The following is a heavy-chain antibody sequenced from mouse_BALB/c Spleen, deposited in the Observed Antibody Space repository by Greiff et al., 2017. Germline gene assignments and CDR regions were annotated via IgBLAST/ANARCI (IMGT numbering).Heavy chain of an antibody. Sequence: QVQLQQSGAELVRPGVSVKISCKGSGYTFTDYAMHWVKQSHAKSLEWIGVISTYYGDASYNQKFKGKATMTVDKSSSTAYMELARLTSEDSAIYYCAREGLRLRPGYFDVWGAGTTVTVSS. D-gene: IGHD1-2*01. CDR1: GYTFTDYA. CDR2: ISTYYGDA. V-gene: IGHV1S137*01. CDR3: AREGLRLRPGYFDV. J-gene: IGHJ1*01.